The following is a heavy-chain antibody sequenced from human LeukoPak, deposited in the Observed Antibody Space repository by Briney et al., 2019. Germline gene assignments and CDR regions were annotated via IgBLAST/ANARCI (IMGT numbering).Heavy chain of an antibody. CDR1: GYTFTSYY. D-gene: IGHD3-3*01. Sequence: GASVKVSCKASGYTFTSYYLHWVRQAPGQGLEWMGIINPSGGSTSYAQKFQGRVTMTRDMSTSTVYMELSSLRSEDTAVYYCARGVLRFLEWFHGAFDIWGQGTMVTVSS. CDR3: ARGVLRFLEWFHGAFDI. V-gene: IGHV1-46*01. J-gene: IGHJ3*02. CDR2: INPSGGST.